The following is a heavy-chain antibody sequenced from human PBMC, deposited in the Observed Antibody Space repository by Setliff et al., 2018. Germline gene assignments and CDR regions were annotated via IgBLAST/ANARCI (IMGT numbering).Heavy chain of an antibody. CDR1: GDPMSSRRYY. J-gene: IGHJ6*03. CDR3: ARVTGFSYMDV. V-gene: IGHV4-61*02. CDR2: IYTDGST. Sequence: PSETLSLTCTVSGDPMSSRRYYWSWLRQSAGKGLECIGRIYTDGSTKYNPSLTGRVTLLIDTAKNQISLRLSSVTAADTAVYFCARVTGFSYMDVWGKGTTVTVSS. D-gene: IGHD3-3*01.